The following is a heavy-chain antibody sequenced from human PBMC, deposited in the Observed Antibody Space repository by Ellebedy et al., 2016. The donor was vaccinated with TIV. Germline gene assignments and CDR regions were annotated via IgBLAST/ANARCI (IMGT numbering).Heavy chain of an antibody. D-gene: IGHD2-2*01. V-gene: IGHV4-30-4*01. CDR2: IYYSGST. CDR1: GGSISSGDYY. Sequence: SETLSLTCTDSGGSISSGDYYWSWIRQPPGKGLEWIGYIYYSGSTYYNPSLKSRVTISVDTSKNQFSLKLSSVTAADTAVYYCARVPAATHLWFDPWGQGTLVTVSS. J-gene: IGHJ5*02. CDR3: ARVPAATHLWFDP.